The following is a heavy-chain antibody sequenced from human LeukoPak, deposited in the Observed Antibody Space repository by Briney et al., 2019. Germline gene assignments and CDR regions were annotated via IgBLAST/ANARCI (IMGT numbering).Heavy chain of an antibody. V-gene: IGHV4-39*01. J-gene: IGHJ4*02. D-gene: IGHD3-3*01. CDR2: IYYSGST. CDR1: GGSISSSSYY. CDR3: ASATYYDFWSGYYPEYYFDY. Sequence: SETLSLTCTVSGGSISSSSYYWGWIHQPPGKGLEWIGSIYYSGSTYYNPSLKSRVTISVDTSKNQFSLKLSSVTAADTAVYYCASATYYDFWSGYYPEYYFDYWGQGTLVTVSS.